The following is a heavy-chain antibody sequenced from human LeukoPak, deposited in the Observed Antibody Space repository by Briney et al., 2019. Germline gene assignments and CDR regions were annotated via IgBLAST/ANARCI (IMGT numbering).Heavy chain of an antibody. J-gene: IGHJ4*02. V-gene: IGHV1-2*02. Sequence: ASVKVSCKASGSTFTDYYMHWVRQAPGQGLEWMGWINPNSGGTNFAQKFQGRVTMTRDTSISTAYMELSRLRSDDTAVYYCARQQLVRWAQLIDWGQGTLVTVSS. D-gene: IGHD6-6*01. CDR3: ARQQLVRWAQLID. CDR2: INPNSGGT. CDR1: GSTFTDYY.